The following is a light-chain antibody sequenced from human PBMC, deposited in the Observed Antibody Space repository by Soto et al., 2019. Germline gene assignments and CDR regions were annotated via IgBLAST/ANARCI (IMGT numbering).Light chain of an antibody. CDR2: RNN. Sequence: QPVLTQPPSASGTPGPRVTLSCSGSSSNIGSNYVYWYQQLPGTAPKLLIYRNNQRPSGVPDRFSGSKSGTSASLAISGLRSEDEADYYCAAWDDSLSGPRVFGGGTKLTVL. V-gene: IGLV1-47*01. J-gene: IGLJ3*02. CDR3: AAWDDSLSGPRV. CDR1: SSNIGSNY.